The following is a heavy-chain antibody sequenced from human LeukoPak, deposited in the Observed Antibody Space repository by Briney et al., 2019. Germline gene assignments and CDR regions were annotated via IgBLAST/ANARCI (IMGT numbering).Heavy chain of an antibody. CDR2: INPNSGGT. D-gene: IGHD7-27*01. CDR3: ARTSAGDPFDAFDI. CDR1: GYTFTGYY. V-gene: IGHV1-2*02. J-gene: IGHJ3*02. Sequence: GASVKVSCKASGYTFTGYYMHWVRQAPGQGLEWMGWINPNSGGTNYAQKFQGRVTITRDTSINTAYMELSGLRSDDTAVYYCARTSAGDPFDAFDIWGQGTMVTVSS.